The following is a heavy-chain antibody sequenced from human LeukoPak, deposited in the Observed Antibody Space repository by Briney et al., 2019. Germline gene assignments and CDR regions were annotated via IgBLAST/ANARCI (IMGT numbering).Heavy chain of an antibody. V-gene: IGHV4-4*07. D-gene: IGHD2-2*01. CDR2: IHTSGTT. Sequence: SETLSLTCNVTGGSTSNYFWSWIRQPAGKGLEWKGLEWIGRIHTSGTTNYNSSLKSRITMSVDTSKNQFSLKLSSVTAADTAVYYCARVPCSSTSCYHYYYYMDVWGKGTTVTVSS. CDR3: ARVPCSSTSCYHYYYYMDV. J-gene: IGHJ6*03. CDR1: GGSTSNYF.